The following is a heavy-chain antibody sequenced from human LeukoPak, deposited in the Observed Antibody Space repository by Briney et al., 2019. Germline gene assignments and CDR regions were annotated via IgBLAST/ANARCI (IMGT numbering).Heavy chain of an antibody. V-gene: IGHV1-69*04. D-gene: IGHD5-18*01. CDR2: IIPILGIA. J-gene: IGHJ6*02. CDR1: GGTFSSYA. Sequence: SVKVSCKASGGTFSSYAISWVRQAPGQGLEWMGRIIPILGIANYAQKFQGRVTITADKSTSTAYMELSSLRSEDTAVYYCAREGLEGYSHGRWGDGMDVWGQGTTVTVSS. CDR3: AREGLEGYSHGRWGDGMDV.